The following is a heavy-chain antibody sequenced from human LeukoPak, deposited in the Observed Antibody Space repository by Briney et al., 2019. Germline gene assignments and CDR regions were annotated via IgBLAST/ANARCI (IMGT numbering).Heavy chain of an antibody. J-gene: IGHJ4*02. CDR2: ILYDGSNK. Sequence: GGSLRLSCAASGFTFSNYGMHWVRQAPGKGLEWVAVILYDGSNKYYAESVKGRFTISRDNSKNTLYLQMNSLRAEDTAVYYCVKEYDFWSGYYGYYFDYWGQGSLVTVSS. CDR3: VKEYDFWSGYYGYYFDY. D-gene: IGHD3-3*01. CDR1: GFTFSNYG. V-gene: IGHV3-30*18.